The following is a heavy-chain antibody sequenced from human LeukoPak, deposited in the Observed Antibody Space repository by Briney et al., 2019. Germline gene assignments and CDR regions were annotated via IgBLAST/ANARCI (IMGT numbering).Heavy chain of an antibody. V-gene: IGHV4-59*01. CDR2: LHYGGTT. Sequence: SETLSLTCTVSGASLCDSYWHWFRQTPGQKLEWIGNLHYGGTTNSNPSLQGRVVTSQDTSKNQLFLRLTSVTTPDTAIYYCARRPYSIPGYFDFWGRGALVTVSS. J-gene: IGHJ2*01. CDR3: ARRPYSIPGYFDF. D-gene: IGHD1-1*01. CDR1: GASLCDSY.